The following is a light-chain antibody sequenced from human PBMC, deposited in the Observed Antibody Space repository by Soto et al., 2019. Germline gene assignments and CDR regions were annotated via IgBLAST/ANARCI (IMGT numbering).Light chain of an antibody. CDR2: GAF. CDR1: QDIRNN. V-gene: IGKV1-16*01. CDR3: QQYVAYPIT. J-gene: IGKJ5*01. Sequence: DIQMTQSPSSLSASVGDRVTITCRARQDIRNNLAWFQQKPGKAPKSLIFGAFSLQSGVSSRLSDRGSGTEYSLALGRLQPEDSATYSCQQYVAYPITFGQGTRLEMK.